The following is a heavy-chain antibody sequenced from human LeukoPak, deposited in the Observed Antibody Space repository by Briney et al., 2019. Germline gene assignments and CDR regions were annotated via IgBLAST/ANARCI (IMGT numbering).Heavy chain of an antibody. J-gene: IGHJ4*02. Sequence: PETLSLTCTVSGYSISSGYYWGWIRQPPGKGLEWIGSIYHSGSSYYNPSLESRVTISVDTSKNQFSLKLSSVTAADTAVYYCARLKSSGYYSDYWGQGTLVTVSS. CDR2: IYHSGSS. CDR3: ARLKSSGYYSDY. D-gene: IGHD3-22*01. V-gene: IGHV4-38-2*02. CDR1: GYSISSGYY.